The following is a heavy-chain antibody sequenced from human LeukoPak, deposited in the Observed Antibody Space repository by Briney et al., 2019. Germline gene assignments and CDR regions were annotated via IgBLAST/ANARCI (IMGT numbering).Heavy chain of an antibody. D-gene: IGHD3-3*01. V-gene: IGHV1-2*02. CDR3: ALGGRITIFGVVIPLFDY. CDR1: GYTFTGYY. CDR2: INPNSGGT. J-gene: IGHJ4*02. Sequence: ASVNVSCKASGYTFTGYYMHWVRQAPGQGLEWMGWINPNSGGTNYAQKFQGRVTMTRDTSISTAYMELSRLRSDDTAVYYCALGGRITIFGVVIPLFDYWGQGTLVTVSS.